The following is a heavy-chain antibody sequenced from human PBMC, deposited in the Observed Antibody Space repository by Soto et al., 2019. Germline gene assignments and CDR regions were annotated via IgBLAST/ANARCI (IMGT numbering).Heavy chain of an antibody. Sequence: PVGSLRLSCAVSGLNFSDYGIHWVRQVPGKGLEWLSGISWNTLKLGYAGSVKGRFTISRDNGENSLYLHMSNLRVEDTALYYCAKLDASKGNYGYFDYSGQGTLVTVSS. D-gene: IGHD3-16*01. CDR2: ISWNTLKL. V-gene: IGHV3-9*01. J-gene: IGHJ4*02. CDR1: GLNFSDYG. CDR3: AKLDASKGNYGYFDY.